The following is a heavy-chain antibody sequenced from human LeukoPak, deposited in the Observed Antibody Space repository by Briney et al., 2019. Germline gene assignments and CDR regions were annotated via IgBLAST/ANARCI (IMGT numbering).Heavy chain of an antibody. V-gene: IGHV4-59*01. CDR2: IYYSGST. J-gene: IGHJ4*02. CDR1: GGSTSSYY. D-gene: IGHD3-22*01. CDR3: ARNYYDSSGYYYPFDY. Sequence: SETLSLTCTVSGGSTSSYYWSWIRQPPGKGLEWIGYIYYSGSTNYNPSLKSRVTISVDTSKNQFSLKLSSVTAADTAVYYCARNYYDSSGYYYPFDYWGQGTLVTVSS.